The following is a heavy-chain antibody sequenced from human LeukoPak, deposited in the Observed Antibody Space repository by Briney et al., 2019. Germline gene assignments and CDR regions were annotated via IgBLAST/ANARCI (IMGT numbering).Heavy chain of an antibody. CDR2: IVVGSGNT. CDR1: GFTFTSSA. Sequence: GASVKVSCTASGFTFTSSAVQWVRQARGQRLEWIGWIVVGSGNTNYAQKFQERVTITRDMSTSTAYMELSSLRSEDTAVYYCAAAFSRDGYTVLPFDYWGQGTLVTVSS. CDR3: AAAFSRDGYTVLPFDY. D-gene: IGHD5-24*01. V-gene: IGHV1-58*01. J-gene: IGHJ4*02.